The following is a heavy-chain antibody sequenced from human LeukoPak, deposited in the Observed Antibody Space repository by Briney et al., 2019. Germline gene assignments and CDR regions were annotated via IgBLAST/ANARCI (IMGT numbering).Heavy chain of an antibody. CDR3: ARALSYGIYYYYCMDV. J-gene: IGHJ6*03. Sequence: GGTLRLSCAASGFTFSNYGMNWVRQAPGKGLEWLSGISPRGGGTYYADSVKGRFTISRDNAKNSLFLQMNSLRAEDTAVYYCARALSYGIYYYYCMDVWGRGTTVTISS. CDR2: ISPRGGGT. V-gene: IGHV3-23*01. D-gene: IGHD4-17*01. CDR1: GFTFSNYG.